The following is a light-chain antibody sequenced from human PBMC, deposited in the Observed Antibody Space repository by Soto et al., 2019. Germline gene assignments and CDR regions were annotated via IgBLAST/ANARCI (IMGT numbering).Light chain of an antibody. V-gene: IGKV3-20*01. CDR2: GAS. CDR3: QQYGSSGT. Sequence: EIVLTQSPGTLSLSPGERATLSCRASQSVSNNYLAWYQQKPGQAPRLLIYGASNRATGIPDRFSGSGYGTDFTLTISRLEPEAFAVYYCQQYGSSGTFGQGTKV. CDR1: QSVSNNY. J-gene: IGKJ1*01.